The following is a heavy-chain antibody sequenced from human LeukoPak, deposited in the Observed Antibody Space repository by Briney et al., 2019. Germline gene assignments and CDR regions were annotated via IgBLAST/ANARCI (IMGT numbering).Heavy chain of an antibody. V-gene: IGHV3-9*01. CDR3: AKDQGYYYDSSGYTF. Sequence: GGSLRLSCAASGFTFDDYAMHWVRQAPGKGLEWVSGISWNNGSIGYADSVKGRFTISRDNAKNSLYLQMNSLRAEDTALYYCAKDQGYYYDSSGYTFWGQGTLVTVSS. J-gene: IGHJ4*02. CDR2: ISWNNGSI. CDR1: GFTFDDYA. D-gene: IGHD3-22*01.